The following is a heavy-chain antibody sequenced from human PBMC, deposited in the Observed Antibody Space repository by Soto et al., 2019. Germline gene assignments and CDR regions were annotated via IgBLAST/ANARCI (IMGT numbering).Heavy chain of an antibody. CDR1: GCTFSSYS. D-gene: IGHD2-2*01. Sequence: NASGCTFSSYSISWVQQAPGQGLEWTGGIIPIFGTANYAQKFQGRVTITADESTSTAYMELSSLRSEDTAVYYCARAAVAVKYYYCKDGFRQGTTFPV. CDR2: IIPIFGTA. CDR3: ARAAVAVKYYYCKDG. V-gene: IGHV1-69*01. J-gene: IGHJ6*02.